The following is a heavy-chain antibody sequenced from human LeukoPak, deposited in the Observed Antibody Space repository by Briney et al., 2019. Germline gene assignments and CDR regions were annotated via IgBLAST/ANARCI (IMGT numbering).Heavy chain of an antibody. Sequence: GGSLRLSCAASGFTVSSNYMSWVRQAPGKGLEWVSSIDSSGVSTFCVASLRGRFTISRDNAKNSLYLQMNSLRAEDTAVYHCVRGDRRDFWGQGTLVTVSS. CDR3: VRGDRRDF. J-gene: IGHJ4*02. CDR2: IDSSGVST. CDR1: GFTVSSNY. D-gene: IGHD3-16*01. V-gene: IGHV3-21*01.